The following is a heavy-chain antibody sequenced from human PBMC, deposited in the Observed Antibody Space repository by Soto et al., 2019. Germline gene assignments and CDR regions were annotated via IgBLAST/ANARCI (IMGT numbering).Heavy chain of an antibody. J-gene: IGHJ6*02. Sequence: LRLSCAASGFTFSSYSMNWVRQAPGRGLEWVSSISSSSSYIYYADSVKGRFTISRDNAKNSLYLQMNSLRAEDTAVYYCAREIRNYAFWSGYPIYYYYYGMDVWLQGTTLTVS. CDR1: GFTFSSYS. CDR2: ISSSSSYI. CDR3: AREIRNYAFWSGYPIYYYYYGMDV. D-gene: IGHD3-3*01. V-gene: IGHV3-21*01.